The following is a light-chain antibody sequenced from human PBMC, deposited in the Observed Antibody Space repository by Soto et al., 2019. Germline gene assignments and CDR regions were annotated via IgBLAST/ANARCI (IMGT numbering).Light chain of an antibody. CDR1: SSDVGFYNY. CDR2: EVT. V-gene: IGLV2-14*01. CDR3: CSYTTGSTRV. J-gene: IGLJ1*01. Sequence: QSVLTQPASVSGSPGQSIAISCTGSSSDVGFYNYISWYQQHPGKVPKLIIYEVTNRPSGVSNRFSGSKSGNTASLTISGLQAEDEADYYCCSYTTGSTRVFGTGTKVTVL.